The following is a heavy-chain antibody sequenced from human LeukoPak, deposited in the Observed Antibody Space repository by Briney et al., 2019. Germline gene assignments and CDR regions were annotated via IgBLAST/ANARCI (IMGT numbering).Heavy chain of an antibody. CDR1: GFTFSSYW. D-gene: IGHD1-1*01. CDR2: IKQDGSEK. J-gene: IGHJ4*02. CDR3: ARGLNSGTTFDY. Sequence: GGSLRLSCAASGFTFSSYWMHWVRQAPGKGLEWVANIKQDGSEKYYVDSVKGRFTISRDNAKNTLYLQMNSLRAEDTAVYYCARGLNSGTTFDYWGQGTLVTVSS. V-gene: IGHV3-7*03.